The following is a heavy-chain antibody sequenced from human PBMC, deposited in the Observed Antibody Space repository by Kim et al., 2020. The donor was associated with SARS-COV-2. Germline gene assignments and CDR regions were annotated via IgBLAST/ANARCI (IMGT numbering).Heavy chain of an antibody. CDR3: ARFSDYGKRLNPFDY. CDR1: GGSISSYY. V-gene: IGHV4-59*01. CDR2: TYYSGRT. Sequence: SETLSLTCTVSGGSISSYYWSWIRQPTGKGLEWFGYTYYSGRTNYNPSLKSRVTISVDTTNNKFSLNLSSVTAADTAVYYCARFSDYGKRLNPFDYWGQG. J-gene: IGHJ4*02. D-gene: IGHD3-10*01.